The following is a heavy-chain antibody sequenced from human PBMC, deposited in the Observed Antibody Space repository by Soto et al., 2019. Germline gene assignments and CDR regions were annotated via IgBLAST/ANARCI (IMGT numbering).Heavy chain of an antibody. CDR2: INPNSGGT. V-gene: IGHV1-2*02. D-gene: IGHD2-21*02. CDR3: ARAQKNIVVVTPPGY. CDR1: GCSFTGYY. J-gene: IGHJ4*02. Sequence: XSVKVCCTTSGCSFTGYYMHWVGQAPGQGLEWMGWINPNSGGTNYAQKFQGRVTMTRDTSISTAYMELSRLRSDDTAVYYCARAQKNIVVVTPPGYWGQGTLVTVSS.